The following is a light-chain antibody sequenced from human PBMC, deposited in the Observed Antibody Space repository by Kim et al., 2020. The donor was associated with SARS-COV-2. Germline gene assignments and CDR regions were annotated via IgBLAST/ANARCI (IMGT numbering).Light chain of an antibody. Sequence: DIQMTQSPSSLSASVGDKVTITCRASQFISLYVSWYQQAPGKPPKLLIYGASNLQSGVPSRFSGSGSGPDFTLTINSLQAEDFATYYCQETYSSLWTFGQGTKVDIK. CDR2: GAS. CDR3: QETYSSLWT. V-gene: IGKV1-39*01. J-gene: IGKJ1*01. CDR1: QFISLY.